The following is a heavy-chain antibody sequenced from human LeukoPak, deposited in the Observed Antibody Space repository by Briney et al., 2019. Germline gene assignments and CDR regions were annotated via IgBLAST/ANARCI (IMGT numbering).Heavy chain of an antibody. J-gene: IGHJ3*02. D-gene: IGHD5-24*01. V-gene: IGHV1-2*06. CDR1: GYTFTCYY. CDR3: ASYSYGPGRWLQSVDI. Sequence: ASVKVSCKASGYTFTCYYTHWVRQAPGQGLEWMGRINPNSGGTNYAQKFQGRVTMTRDTSISTAYMELSRLRSDDTAVYYCASYSYGPGRWLQSVDIWGQGTMVTVSS. CDR2: INPNSGGT.